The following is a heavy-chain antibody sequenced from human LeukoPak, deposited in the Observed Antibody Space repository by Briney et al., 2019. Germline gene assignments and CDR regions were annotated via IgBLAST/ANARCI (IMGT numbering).Heavy chain of an antibody. D-gene: IGHD6-19*01. CDR3: ARRGSGWGNAFDI. J-gene: IGHJ3*02. CDR2: INHSGST. V-gene: IGHV4-34*01. Sequence: SETLSLTCAVYGGSFSGYYWSWIRQPPGKGLEWIGEINHSGSTNYNPSLKSRVTISVDTSKNQFSLKLSSVTAADTAVYYCARRGSGWGNAFDIWGQGTMVTVSS. CDR1: GGSFSGYY.